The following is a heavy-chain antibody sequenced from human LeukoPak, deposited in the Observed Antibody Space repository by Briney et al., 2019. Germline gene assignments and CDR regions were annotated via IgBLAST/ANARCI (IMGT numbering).Heavy chain of an antibody. CDR1: GFTFDDYA. J-gene: IGHJ6*02. D-gene: IGHD3-10*01. Sequence: QPGRSLRLSCAASGFTFDDYAMHWVRHAPGKGLEWVSGITWNSGSIGYADSVKGRFTISRDNAKSSLYLQMNSLRAEDTAFYYCVKDIRGYYYYGMDVWGQGTTVTVSS. CDR3: VKDIRGYYYYGMDV. CDR2: ITWNSGSI. V-gene: IGHV3-9*01.